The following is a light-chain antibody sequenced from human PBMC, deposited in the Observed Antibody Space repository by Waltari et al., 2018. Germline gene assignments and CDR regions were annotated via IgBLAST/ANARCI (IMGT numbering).Light chain of an antibody. CDR2: SNT. J-gene: IGLJ2*01. Sequence: QSVLTQPPSASGNPGQRVTISCSGTYSNMGSHSANCLQHLPGTAPKLRIHSNTERPSGVPGRFSGSKSGTSASLAISGLQSEDEGDYYCALWDDSLNGVVFGGGTKLTVL. CDR3: ALWDDSLNGVV. CDR1: YSNMGSHS. V-gene: IGLV1-44*01.